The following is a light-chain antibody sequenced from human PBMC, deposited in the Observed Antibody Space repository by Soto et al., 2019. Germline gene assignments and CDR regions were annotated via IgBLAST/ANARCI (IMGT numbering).Light chain of an antibody. CDR3: QQYNNWPLT. J-gene: IGKJ4*01. V-gene: IGKV3-15*01. CDR1: QSVTSN. Sequence: ERVMTQSPATLSVSPGERATLSCRASQSVTSNVAWYQQKPGQAPRLLIYGSSTRATGIPARFSGSGSGTEFTLTISSLQSEDFAVYYCQQYNNWPLTFGGGTKVEIK. CDR2: GSS.